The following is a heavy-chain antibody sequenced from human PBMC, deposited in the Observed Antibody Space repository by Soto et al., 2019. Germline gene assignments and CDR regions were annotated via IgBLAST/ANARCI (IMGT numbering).Heavy chain of an antibody. CDR1: GGSITSSSYY. Sequence: PSETLSLTCTVSGGSITSSSYYWGWIRQPPGKGLEWIGSIYYSGSTYYNPSLKSRVTISVDTSKNQFSLKLSSVTAADTAVYYCATQEVGGTYVYTFDPWGQGTLVPVSS. CDR3: ATQEVGGTYVYTFDP. V-gene: IGHV4-39*01. D-gene: IGHD1-26*01. CDR2: IYYSGST. J-gene: IGHJ5*02.